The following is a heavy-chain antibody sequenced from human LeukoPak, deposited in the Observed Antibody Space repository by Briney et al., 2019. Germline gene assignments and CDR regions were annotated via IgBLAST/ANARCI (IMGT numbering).Heavy chain of an antibody. CDR1: GFTFTSYG. J-gene: IGHJ6*04. D-gene: IGHD2-2*01. CDR3: AREGRVVPAAMRNYYYGMDV. Sequence: GGSLRLSCAASGFTFTSYGMHWVRQAPGKGLEWVAVICYDGSNKYYADSVKGRFTISRDNSKNTLYLQMNSLRAEDTAVYYCAREGRVVPAAMRNYYYGMDVWGKGTTVTVSS. CDR2: ICYDGSNK. V-gene: IGHV3-33*01.